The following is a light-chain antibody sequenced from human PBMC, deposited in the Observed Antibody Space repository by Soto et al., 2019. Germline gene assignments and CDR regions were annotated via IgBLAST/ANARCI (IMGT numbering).Light chain of an antibody. V-gene: IGLV2-8*01. CDR3: SSYAGSNNYV. J-gene: IGLJ1*01. CDR2: EVS. Sequence: QSVLTQPASVSGSPGQSITISCTGTSSDVGGYNYVSWYQQHPGKAPKLMIYEVSNRPSGVPDRFSGSKSGNTASLTVSGLQAEDEADYYCSSYAGSNNYVFGTGTKVNVL. CDR1: SSDVGGYNY.